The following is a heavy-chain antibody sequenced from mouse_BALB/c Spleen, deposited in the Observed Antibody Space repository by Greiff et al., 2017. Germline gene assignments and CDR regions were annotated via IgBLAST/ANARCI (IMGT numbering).Heavy chain of an antibody. J-gene: IGHJ3*01. CDR1: GFTFSSYG. V-gene: IGHV5-6-3*01. D-gene: IGHD1-1*01. CDR3: ARATAWFAY. CDR2: INSNGGST. Sequence: EVKLMESGGGLVQPGGSLKLSCAASGFTFSSYGMSWVRQTPDKRLELVATINSNGGSTYYPDSVKGRFTISRDNAKNTLYLQMSSLKSEDTAMYYCARATAWFAYWGQGTLVTVSA.